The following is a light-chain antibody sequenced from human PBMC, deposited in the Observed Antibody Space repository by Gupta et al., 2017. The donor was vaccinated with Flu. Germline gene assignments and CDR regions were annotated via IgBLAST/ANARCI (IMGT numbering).Light chain of an antibody. J-gene: IGLJ3*02. CDR1: SDDVAGYNY. CDR3: CSYAGTYSWV. Sequence: SALTQPRSVSGSPGQSVTISCTGTSDDVAGYNYVSWYQQHLGKAPTPIINDVNKRPSGVPDRFSGSRSGNTASLTISGLQAEDDAEYYCCSYAGTYSWVFGGGTKLTVL. V-gene: IGLV2-11*01. CDR2: DVN.